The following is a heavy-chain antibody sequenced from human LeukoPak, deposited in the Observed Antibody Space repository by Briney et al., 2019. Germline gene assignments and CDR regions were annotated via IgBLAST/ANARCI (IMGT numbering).Heavy chain of an antibody. CDR1: GGTFSNYA. V-gene: IGHV1-69*13. Sequence: ASVKVSCKASGGTFSNYAISWVRQASGQGLEWMGGIIPIFDTANHAQKFQGRVTITADESTSTAYMELNSLRSEDTAVYYCAREKKWSPRTAHYYGMDVWGQGTTVTVSS. CDR2: IIPIFDTA. D-gene: IGHD2-15*01. CDR3: AREKKWSPRTAHYYGMDV. J-gene: IGHJ6*02.